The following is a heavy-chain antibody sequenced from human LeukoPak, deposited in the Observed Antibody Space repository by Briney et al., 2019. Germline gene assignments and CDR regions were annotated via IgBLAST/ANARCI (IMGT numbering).Heavy chain of an antibody. V-gene: IGHV3-74*01. Sequence: PGGSLRLSCAASGFTFSSYWMHWVRQAPGKGLVWVSRINSDGSSTNYADSVKGRFTISRDNAKNTLYLQMNSPRAEDTAVYYCARGDSSGYYYRHWGQGTLVTVSS. CDR2: INSDGSST. CDR3: ARGDSSGYYYRH. D-gene: IGHD3-22*01. CDR1: GFTFSSYW. J-gene: IGHJ4*02.